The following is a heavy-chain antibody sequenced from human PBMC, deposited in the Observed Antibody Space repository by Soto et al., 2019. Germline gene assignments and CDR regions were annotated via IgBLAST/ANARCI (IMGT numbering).Heavy chain of an antibody. J-gene: IGHJ3*02. CDR1: GFTFSSYG. V-gene: IGHV3-33*01. CDR2: IWYDGSNK. Sequence: QVQLVESGGGVVQPGRSLRLSCAASGFTFSSYGMHWVRQAPGKGLEWVAVIWYDGSNKYYADSVKGRFTISRDNSKNTLYLQMNSLRAEDTAVYYCARAGVGAIRGSAFDIWGQGTMVTVSS. CDR3: ARAGVGAIRGSAFDI. D-gene: IGHD1-26*01.